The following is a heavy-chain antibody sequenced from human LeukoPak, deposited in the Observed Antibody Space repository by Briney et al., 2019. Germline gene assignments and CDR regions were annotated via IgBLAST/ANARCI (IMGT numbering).Heavy chain of an antibody. D-gene: IGHD6-13*01. Sequence: GSLRLSCAASGFTFSSYWMHWVRQAPGKGLVWVSRINTDGSSTSYADSVKGRFTISRDNAKNTLYLQMNSLRAEDTAVYYCARETSSSWFSEVGAFDIWGQGTMVTVSS. V-gene: IGHV3-74*01. CDR2: INTDGSST. J-gene: IGHJ3*02. CDR3: ARETSSSWFSEVGAFDI. CDR1: GFTFSSYW.